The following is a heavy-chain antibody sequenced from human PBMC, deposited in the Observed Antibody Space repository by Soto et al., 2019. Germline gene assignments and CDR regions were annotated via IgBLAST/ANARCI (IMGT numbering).Heavy chain of an antibody. D-gene: IGHD2-15*01. V-gene: IGHV4-59*08. CDR2: IYYSGST. CDR3: ARVGYCSGGSCYSYFQH. CDR1: GGSISSYY. J-gene: IGHJ1*01. Sequence: SETLSLTCTVSGGSISSYYWSWIRQPPGKGLEWIGYIYYSGSTNYNPSLKSRVTISVDTSKNQFSLKLSSVTAADTAVYYCARVGYCSGGSCYSYFQHWGQGTLVTVSS.